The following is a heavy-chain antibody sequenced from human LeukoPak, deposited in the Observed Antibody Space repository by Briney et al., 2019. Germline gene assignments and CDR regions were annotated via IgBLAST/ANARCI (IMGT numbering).Heavy chain of an antibody. Sequence: AGGSLRLSCAASGFTFSSYSMNWVRQAPGKGLEWVSYISSSSSTIYYADSVKGRFTISRDNAKNSLYLQMNSLRAEDTAVYYCASLAGRYYYDSSGLDAFDIWGQGTMVTVSS. CDR1: GFTFSSYS. CDR2: ISSSSSTI. D-gene: IGHD3-22*01. J-gene: IGHJ3*02. V-gene: IGHV3-48*01. CDR3: ASLAGRYYYDSSGLDAFDI.